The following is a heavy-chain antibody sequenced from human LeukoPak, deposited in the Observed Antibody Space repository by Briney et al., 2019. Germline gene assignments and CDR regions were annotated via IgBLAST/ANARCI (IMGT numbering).Heavy chain of an antibody. CDR1: GFTFSRHW. J-gene: IGHJ4*02. Sequence: GGSLRLSCAASGFTFSRHWMTWVRQAPGKGLEWVANIKHDGSEKNYVDSVKGRFAISRDNARNSLYLQMNSLRAEDTAVYYCATPLDYYDRSDSHQGGDWGQGTLVTVSS. CDR2: IKHDGSEK. V-gene: IGHV3-7*03. D-gene: IGHD3-22*01. CDR3: ATPLDYYDRSDSHQGGD.